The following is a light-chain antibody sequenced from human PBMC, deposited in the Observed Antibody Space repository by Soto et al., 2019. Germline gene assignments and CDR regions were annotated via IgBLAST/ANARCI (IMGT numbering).Light chain of an antibody. CDR2: DVS. Sequence: QSVLSQPASVSGSPGQSITISCTGTSSDVGGYNYVSWYQQHPGKAPKLMIYDVSNRPSGVSDRLSGSKSGNTASLIVSGLQPEDEADYYGCSYTGTNSPYVFGTGTKVTVL. J-gene: IGLJ1*01. CDR3: CSYTGTNSPYV. V-gene: IGLV2-14*03. CDR1: SSDVGGYNY.